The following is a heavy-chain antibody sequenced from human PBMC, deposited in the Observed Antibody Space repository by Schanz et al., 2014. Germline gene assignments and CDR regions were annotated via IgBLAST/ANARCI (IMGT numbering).Heavy chain of an antibody. CDR2: INSVGSNT. CDR1: GFTFSSHW. D-gene: IGHD3-10*02. J-gene: IGHJ4*02. Sequence: VQLVDSGGGLVKPGGSLRLSCTASGFTFSSHWMHWVRQDPGKGLVWVARINSVGSNTDYADSVTGRFTISRDNAKNTLYLQMNTLRAEDTAVYYCAKNQYDDVDLSSFYFDFWGQGTLGTVSS. V-gene: IGHV3-74*02. CDR3: AKNQYDDVDLSSFYFDF.